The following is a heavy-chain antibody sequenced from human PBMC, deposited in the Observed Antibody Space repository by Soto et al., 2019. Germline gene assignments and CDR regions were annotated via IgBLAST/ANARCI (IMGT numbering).Heavy chain of an antibody. CDR2: IYYSGST. Sequence: QVQLQESGPGLVKPSQTLSLTCTVSGGSISSGGYYWSWIRQHPGKGLEWIGYIYYSGSTYYNPSLNSRVTISVDTSKNQFSLKLRSVTAADTAVYYCARNFGDGDYYYYCGMDVWGQGTTVTVSS. J-gene: IGHJ6*02. V-gene: IGHV4-31*03. CDR3: ARNFGDGDYYYYCGMDV. D-gene: IGHD3-10*01. CDR1: GGSISSGGYY.